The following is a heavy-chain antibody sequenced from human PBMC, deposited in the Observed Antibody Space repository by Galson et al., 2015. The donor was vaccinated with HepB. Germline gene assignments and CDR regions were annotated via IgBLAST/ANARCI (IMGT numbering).Heavy chain of an antibody. CDR2: ISYDGSNK. D-gene: IGHD1-26*01. CDR3: AKDDVVGATTGFFDAFDI. J-gene: IGHJ3*02. CDR1: GFTFSSYG. V-gene: IGHV3-30*18. Sequence: SLRLSCAASGFTFSSYGMHWVRQAPGKGLEWVAVISYDGSNKYYADSVKVRFTISRDNSKNTLYLQMNSLRAEDTAVYYCAKDDVVGATTGFFDAFDIWGQGTMVTVSS.